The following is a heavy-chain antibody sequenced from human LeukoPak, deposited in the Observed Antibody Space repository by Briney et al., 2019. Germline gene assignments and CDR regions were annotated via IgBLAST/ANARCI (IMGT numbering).Heavy chain of an antibody. CDR3: AKDVRIAATGHGFDY. J-gene: IGHJ4*02. D-gene: IGHD6-13*01. V-gene: IGHV3-43*02. Sequence: GGSLRLSCAASGFTFDDYAMHWVRQPPGKGLEWVSLISGGGGTKYYADSVKGRFTISRDNSKNTLYLQMNSLRVEDTAVYYCAKDVRIAATGHGFDYWGQGTLVTVSS. CDR1: GFTFDDYA. CDR2: ISGGGGTK.